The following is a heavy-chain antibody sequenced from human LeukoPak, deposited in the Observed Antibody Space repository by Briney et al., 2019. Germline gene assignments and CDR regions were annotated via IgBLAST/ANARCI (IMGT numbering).Heavy chain of an antibody. CDR3: ASSIAVAGPVDY. J-gene: IGHJ4*02. CDR1: GGSLSGYY. D-gene: IGHD6-19*01. V-gene: IGHV4-34*01. CDR2: MNHSGST. Sequence: SETLSLTCAVYGGSLSGYYWSWIRQPPGKGGEWVGEMNHSGSTNYNPSLKSRVTISVDTSKNQFALKLSSVTAADTAVYYCASSIAVAGPVDYWGQGTLVTVSS.